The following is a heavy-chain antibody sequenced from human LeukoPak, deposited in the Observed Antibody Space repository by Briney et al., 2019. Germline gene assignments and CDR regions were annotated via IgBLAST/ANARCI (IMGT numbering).Heavy chain of an antibody. CDR3: ANHGHMFGSSSYYYGMDV. V-gene: IGHV3-53*01. Sequence: GGSLRLSCAASGLTVSSNYMSWVRQAPGKGLECVSVIYSGGSTYYADSVKGRFTISRDNSKNTLYLQMNSLRAEDTAVYYCANHGHMFGSSSYYYGMDVWGQGTTVTVSS. CDR1: GLTVSSNY. CDR2: IYSGGST. D-gene: IGHD3-10*02. J-gene: IGHJ6*02.